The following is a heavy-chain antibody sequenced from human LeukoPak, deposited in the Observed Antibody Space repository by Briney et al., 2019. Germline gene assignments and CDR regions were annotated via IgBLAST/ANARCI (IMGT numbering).Heavy chain of an antibody. CDR2: ISSGSSSV. V-gene: IGHV3-48*02. CDR3: AKEVIAAGGNFEY. J-gene: IGHJ4*02. D-gene: IGHD6-13*01. CDR1: GFTFSPYT. Sequence: GGSLRLSCVASGFTFSPYTMNWVRQAPGKGLEWVSHISSGSSSVYYADSVKGRFTISRDNAKNSLFLQMNSLRDEDTAVYYCAKEVIAAGGNFEYWGQGTLVTVSS.